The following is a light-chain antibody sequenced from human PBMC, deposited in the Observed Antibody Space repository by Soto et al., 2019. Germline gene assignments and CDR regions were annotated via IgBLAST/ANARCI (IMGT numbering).Light chain of an antibody. V-gene: IGKV3-15*01. CDR3: QQYNNWPRT. CDR2: GAS. Sequence: EILMTQSPATLSVSPGERVTLSCRASQSVSSYLAWYQQKPGQPPRLLIYGASTRATGIPARFSGSGSGTAFTLTIGSLQSEDFAVYYCQQYNNWPRTFGQGAKVEIK. J-gene: IGKJ1*01. CDR1: QSVSSY.